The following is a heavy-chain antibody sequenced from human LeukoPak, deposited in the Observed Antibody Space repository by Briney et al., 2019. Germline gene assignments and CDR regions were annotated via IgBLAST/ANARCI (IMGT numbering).Heavy chain of an antibody. CDR1: GFTFTSHS. J-gene: IGHJ4*02. CDR2: ITGSGSF. CDR3: VRDVIHSYFDI. D-gene: IGHD2-21*01. V-gene: IGHV3-69-1*02. Sequence: GGSLRLSCAASGFTFTSHSLDWVRQAPGKGLEWVSSITGSGSFQYADSVKGRFTISRDNAKNSLYLQMDGLRAEDTAVYYCVRDVIHSYFDIWGQGVLVTVSS.